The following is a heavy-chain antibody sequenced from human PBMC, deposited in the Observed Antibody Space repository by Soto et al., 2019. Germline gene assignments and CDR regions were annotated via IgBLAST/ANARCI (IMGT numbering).Heavy chain of an antibody. Sequence: QVQLVESGGALVKPGESLRLSCAASGFTFSDYNMGWIRQAPGKGLERISYISYSASTVYYADSVKGRFTIPRDNAKNSLFLQMNSLRAEDTAVYYCARDSRRGHVWGQGTTVTVSS. CDR2: ISYSASTV. J-gene: IGHJ6*02. CDR3: ARDSRRGHV. V-gene: IGHV3-11*01. CDR1: GFTFSDYN. D-gene: IGHD3-10*01.